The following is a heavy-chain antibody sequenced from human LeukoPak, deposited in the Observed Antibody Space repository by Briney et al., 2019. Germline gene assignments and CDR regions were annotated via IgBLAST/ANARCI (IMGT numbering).Heavy chain of an antibody. D-gene: IGHD2-2*01. J-gene: IGHJ4*02. V-gene: IGHV3-30-3*01. Sequence: GRSLRLSCAASGFSFTYYAMHWVRRAPGKGLEWVAIISYDGSSRFYADSVKGRFTISRDNSKNTLDLQMNSLRPDDTAVYYCATDQARQLHQWGPGTAVIVSS. CDR1: GFSFTYYA. CDR2: ISYDGSSR. CDR3: ATDQARQLHQ.